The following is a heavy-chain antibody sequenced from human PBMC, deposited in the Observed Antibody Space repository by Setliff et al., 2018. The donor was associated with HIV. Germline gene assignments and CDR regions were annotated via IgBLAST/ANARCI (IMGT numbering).Heavy chain of an antibody. Sequence: GGSLRLSCAASGFTFSGYTMSWVRQAPGKGLEWVSGIYDSGDRTYYADSVKGRFTISRDNSKNTLYLQMNSLRAADTAVYYCVKDRTYMAFDIWGQGTMVTVSS. CDR3: VKDRTYMAFDI. CDR2: IYDSGDRT. CDR1: GFTFSGYT. D-gene: IGHD1-20*01. J-gene: IGHJ3*02. V-gene: IGHV3-23*01.